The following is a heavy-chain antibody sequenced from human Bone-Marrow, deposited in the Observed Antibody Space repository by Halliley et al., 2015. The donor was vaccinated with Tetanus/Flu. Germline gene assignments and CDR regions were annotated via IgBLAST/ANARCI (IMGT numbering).Heavy chain of an antibody. J-gene: IGHJ2*01. CDR3: ARVDIATRYFDL. V-gene: IGHV4-30-2*01. Sequence: TLSLTCTVSGVSITNGDFSWTWIRQTPGKGLEWVGYIYHSGTTYYNPSPKSRVSMSIDRSKNQFPLKLTSVSAADTAVYHCARVDIATRYFDLWGRGTLVSVSS. CDR2: IYHSGTT. CDR1: GVSITNGDFS. D-gene: IGHD2-21*01.